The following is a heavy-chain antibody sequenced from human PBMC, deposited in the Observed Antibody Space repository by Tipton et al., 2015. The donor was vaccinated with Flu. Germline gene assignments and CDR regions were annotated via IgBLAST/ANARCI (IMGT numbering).Heavy chain of an antibody. CDR2: IYTSGTT. Sequence: TLSLTCTVSGGSISSYYWSWIRQPAGKGLEWIGRIYTSGTTYYNPSLKTRATVSVDPPKNQFSLSLTSLTAADTAVYYCARDLWNDRRVYYYYGVDVWGRGTTVTVSS. J-gene: IGHJ6*02. CDR1: GGSISSYY. CDR3: ARDLWNDRRVYYYYGVDV. D-gene: IGHD1-1*01. V-gene: IGHV4-4*07.